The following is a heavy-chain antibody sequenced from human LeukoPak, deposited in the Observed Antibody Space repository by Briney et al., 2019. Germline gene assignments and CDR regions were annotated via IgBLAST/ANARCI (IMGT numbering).Heavy chain of an antibody. D-gene: IGHD3/OR15-3a*01. V-gene: IGHV3-66*01. Sequence: GGSLRLSCAASGFTVSSNYMSWVRQVPGKGLEWVSVIYSGGSTYSADSVRGRFTISRDNSKNSLYLQMNSLRVEDTAVYYCASRPYGFLGPFDYWGQGTLVTVSS. CDR2: IYSGGST. CDR3: ASRPYGFLGPFDY. CDR1: GFTVSSNY. J-gene: IGHJ4*02.